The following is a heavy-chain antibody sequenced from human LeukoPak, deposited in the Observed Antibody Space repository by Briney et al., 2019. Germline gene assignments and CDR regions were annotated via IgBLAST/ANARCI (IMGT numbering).Heavy chain of an antibody. V-gene: IGHV4-59*08. CDR3: ARHPSAAAKLLFDY. CDR1: GGSINSYY. D-gene: IGHD6-13*01. J-gene: IGHJ4*02. Sequence: SETLSLTCTVSGGSINSYYWSWIRQPPGKGLEWIGYIYYSGSTNYNPSLKSRVTISVDTSKNQFSLKLSSVTAADTAVYYCARHPSAAAKLLFDYWGQGTLVTVSS. CDR2: IYYSGST.